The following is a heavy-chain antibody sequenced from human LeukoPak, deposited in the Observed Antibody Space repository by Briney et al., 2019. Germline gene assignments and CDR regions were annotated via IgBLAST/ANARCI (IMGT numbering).Heavy chain of an antibody. V-gene: IGHV3-53*01. CDR1: GFTVSSNY. Sequence: PGGSLRLSCAASGFTVSSNYMSWVRQAPGKALEWVSVIYSGDNTYYADSVKGRFTISRDNSKNTLYLHMSSLRAEDTAVYYCARDRIAVAGRKYYYYMDVWGKGTTVTVSS. D-gene: IGHD6-19*01. J-gene: IGHJ6*03. CDR3: ARDRIAVAGRKYYYYMDV. CDR2: IYSGDNT.